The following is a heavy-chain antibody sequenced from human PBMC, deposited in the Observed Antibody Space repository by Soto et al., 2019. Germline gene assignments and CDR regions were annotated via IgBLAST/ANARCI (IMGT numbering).Heavy chain of an antibody. D-gene: IGHD2-15*01. CDR1: GYTFTSYG. Sequence: ASVKVSCKASGYTFTSYGISWVRQAPGQGLEWMGWISAYNGNTNYAQKLQGRVTMTTDTSTSTAYMELRSLRSDDTAVYYSARGLLNEDVVVVAATPIGGGSFDYWGQGTLVTVSS. CDR2: ISAYNGNT. J-gene: IGHJ4*02. CDR3: ARGLLNEDVVVVAATPIGGGSFDY. V-gene: IGHV1-18*01.